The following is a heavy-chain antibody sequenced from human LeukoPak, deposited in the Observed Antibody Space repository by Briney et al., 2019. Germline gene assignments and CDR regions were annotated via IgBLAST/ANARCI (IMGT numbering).Heavy chain of an antibody. V-gene: IGHV4-61*05. CDR2: IYYSGST. J-gene: IGHJ4*02. Sequence: NPSETLSLTCTVSGGSISTISYYWGWIRQPPGKGLEWIGYIYYSGSTNYNPSLKSRVTISVDTSKNQFSLKLSSVTAADTAVYYCARTRSYYGSGYYFDYWGQGTLVTVSS. CDR3: ARTRSYYGSGYYFDY. D-gene: IGHD3-10*01. CDR1: GGSISTISYY.